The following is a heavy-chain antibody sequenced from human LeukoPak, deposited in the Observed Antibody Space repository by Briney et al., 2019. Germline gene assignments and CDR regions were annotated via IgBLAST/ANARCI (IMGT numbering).Heavy chain of an antibody. CDR2: IIPIFGTA. CDR1: GGTFSSYA. J-gene: IGHJ5*02. CDR3: ASEGEDIVVVPAATGWNWFDP. D-gene: IGHD2-2*01. V-gene: IGHV1-69*13. Sequence: GASVKVSCKASGGTFSSYAISWVRQAPGQGLEWMGGIIPIFGTANYAQKFQGRVTITADESTSTAYMELSSLRSEDTAVYYCASEGEDIVVVPAATGWNWFDPWGQGTLVTVSS.